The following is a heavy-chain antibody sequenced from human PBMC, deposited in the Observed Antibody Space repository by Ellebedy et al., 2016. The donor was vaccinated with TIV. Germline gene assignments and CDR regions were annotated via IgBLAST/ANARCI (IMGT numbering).Heavy chain of an antibody. D-gene: IGHD3-22*01. CDR2: INQVGSRI. Sequence: GGSLRLSCAASGFTFNSYWMSWVRQAPGKGLEWVANINQVGSRIYYVDSVKGRFTISRDNAKNSVYLRMNTRRVEDTAVYHCVRDGAYGDYSPGYYGMDVWGQGTTVTVSS. J-gene: IGHJ6*02. CDR1: GFTFNSYW. CDR3: VRDGAYGDYSPGYYGMDV. V-gene: IGHV3-7*03.